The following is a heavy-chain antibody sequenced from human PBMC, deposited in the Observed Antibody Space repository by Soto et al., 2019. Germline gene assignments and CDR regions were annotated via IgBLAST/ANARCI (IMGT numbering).Heavy chain of an antibody. CDR2: INDRGSI. D-gene: IGHD3-9*01. V-gene: IGHV4-34*01. J-gene: IGHJ2*01. CDR1: GGSFSGHY. CDR3: ARESHDILTGSPWVWYFDL. Sequence: QVQLQQWGAGPLRPLETLSLTCGVSGGSFSGHYWDWIRQSPGKGLEWIGEINDRGSINYNPSLKSRVSISVDPSKNHYSRNLRSVTAADTAVYYCARESHDILTGSPWVWYFDLWGRGTLVTVSS.